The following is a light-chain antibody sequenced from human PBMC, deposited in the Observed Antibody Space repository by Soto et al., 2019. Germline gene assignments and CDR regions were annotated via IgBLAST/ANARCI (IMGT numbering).Light chain of an antibody. Sequence: EIVLTQSPATLSLSPGERATLSCRASQSVSSSIAWYQQKPGQAPRLLIYDASNRAAGIPARFSGSGSGTDCTLTISSLEPEDFAVYYCQQRSNWPLTFGGGTKVEIK. CDR3: QQRSNWPLT. J-gene: IGKJ4*01. CDR1: QSVSSS. CDR2: DAS. V-gene: IGKV3-11*01.